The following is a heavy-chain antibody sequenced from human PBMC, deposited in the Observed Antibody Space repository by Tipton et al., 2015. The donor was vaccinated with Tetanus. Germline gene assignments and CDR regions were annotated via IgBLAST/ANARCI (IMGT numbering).Heavy chain of an antibody. Sequence: LRLSCFVSGGSISTKTYYWGWIRQTPGKGLEWIASISHSATTFYNPSLKSRVPMSVDPSKNQFSVELSSVTAADTGVYYCARHVGGYGSPPHDLWGQGTLVTVSS. J-gene: IGHJ5*02. D-gene: IGHD3-10*01. CDR1: GGSISTKTYY. CDR3: ARHVGGYGSPPHDL. V-gene: IGHV4-39*01. CDR2: ISHSATT.